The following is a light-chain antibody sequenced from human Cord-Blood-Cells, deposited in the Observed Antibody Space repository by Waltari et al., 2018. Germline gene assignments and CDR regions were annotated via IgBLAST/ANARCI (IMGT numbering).Light chain of an antibody. CDR1: SLRSYY. V-gene: IGLV3-19*01. J-gene: IGLJ3*02. CDR2: GKN. Sequence: SSELTQDPAVSVALGQTVRITCQGDSLRSYYASWYQQKPGQAPVLVIYGKNNRPSALPGRFSGSGSGDTASLAITGARAVDEAEYYCNSRDSSGNQLVFGGGTKLTVL. CDR3: NSRDSSGNQLV.